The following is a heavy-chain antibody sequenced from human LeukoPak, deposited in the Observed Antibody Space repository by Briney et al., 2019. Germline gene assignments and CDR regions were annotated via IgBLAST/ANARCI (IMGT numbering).Heavy chain of an antibody. D-gene: IGHD6-19*01. CDR1: GGTFSSYA. CDR2: IIPIFGIA. CDR3: ARAGYSSGWYNWFDP. J-gene: IGHJ5*02. V-gene: IGHV1-69*04. Sequence: SVKVSCKASGGTFSSYAISWVRQAPGQGLEWMGRIIPIFGIANYAQKFQGRVTITADKSTSTAYMELSSLRSEDTAVYYCARAGYSSGWYNWFDPWGQGTLVTVSS.